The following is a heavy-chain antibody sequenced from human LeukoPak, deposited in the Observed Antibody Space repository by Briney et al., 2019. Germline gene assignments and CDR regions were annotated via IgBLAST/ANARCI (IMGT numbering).Heavy chain of an antibody. CDR3: ARGQGSHGQQLGDY. CDR2: MNDNSGNK. D-gene: IGHD6-13*01. V-gene: IGHV1-8*01. J-gene: IGHJ4*02. CDR1: GYTFTSYN. Sequence: ASVKVSCKASGYTFTSYNINWVRQAPGQGLEWMGWMNDNSGNKGYTQKLQGRVHMHRNTSISTAYMELSSLRSEDTAVYYCARGQGSHGQQLGDYWGQGTLVTVSS.